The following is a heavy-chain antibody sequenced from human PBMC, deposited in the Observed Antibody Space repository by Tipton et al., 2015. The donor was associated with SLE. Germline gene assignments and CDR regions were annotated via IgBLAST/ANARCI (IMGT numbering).Heavy chain of an antibody. V-gene: IGHV1-18*01. J-gene: IGHJ3*02. CDR1: GYTFAAYG. D-gene: IGHD2-21*01. CDR2: ISADSDTT. Sequence: QSGAEVKKPGASVKVSCKASGYTFAAYGITWVRQAPGQGLEWMGGISADSDTTNYAQKFQGRVTMTTDTSTSTAYMEMRSLRSDDTAVYYCAREPNAVFPRAFDIWGQGTMFTVSS. CDR3: AREPNAVFPRAFDI.